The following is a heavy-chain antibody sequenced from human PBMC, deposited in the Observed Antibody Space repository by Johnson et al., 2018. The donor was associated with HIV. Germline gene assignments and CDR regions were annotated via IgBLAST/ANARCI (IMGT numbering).Heavy chain of an antibody. CDR2: ISYDGSNK. J-gene: IGHJ3*01. CDR1: GFTFDDYG. D-gene: IGHD2-21*02. CDR3: TSGGGADCGSDCLRTFDV. Sequence: QVQLVESGGGVVRPGGSLRLSCAASGFTFDDYGMSWVRQAPGKGLEWVAVISYDGSNKYYADFVQGRFTISRDSSKDTLYLQMNSLRAEDTAVYYCTSGGGADCGSDCLRTFDVWGQGTVLTVS. V-gene: IGHV3-30*03.